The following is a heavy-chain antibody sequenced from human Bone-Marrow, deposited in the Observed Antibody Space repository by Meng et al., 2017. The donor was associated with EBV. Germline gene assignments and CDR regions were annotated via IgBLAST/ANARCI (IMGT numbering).Heavy chain of an antibody. D-gene: IGHD1-26*01. J-gene: IGHJ4*02. V-gene: IGHV3-15*01. CDR1: GFTFTNAW. CDR2: IRSQIDGRTT. CDR3: TTDEGGSRF. Sequence: EVQLGEAGGGLVKPGESLRLSCAASGFTFTNAWMNWVRQAPGKGLEWVGRIRSQIDGRTTDHSAPVKGRFTISRDDSKTTLYLQMNRLKIEDSAVYYCTTDEGGSRFWGQGTLVTVSS.